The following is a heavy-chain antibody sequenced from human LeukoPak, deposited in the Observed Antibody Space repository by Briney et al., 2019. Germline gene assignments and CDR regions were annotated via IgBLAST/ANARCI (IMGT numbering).Heavy chain of an antibody. J-gene: IGHJ4*02. Sequence: SETLSLTCTVSGGSISSSSYYWGWIRQPPGKGLEWIGSIYYSGSTYYNPSLKSRVTISVDASKNQFSLKLSSVTAADTAVYYCATLRWGGYWGQGTLVTVSS. V-gene: IGHV4-39*07. CDR2: IYYSGST. CDR3: ATLRWGGY. D-gene: IGHD3-16*01. CDR1: GGSISSSSYY.